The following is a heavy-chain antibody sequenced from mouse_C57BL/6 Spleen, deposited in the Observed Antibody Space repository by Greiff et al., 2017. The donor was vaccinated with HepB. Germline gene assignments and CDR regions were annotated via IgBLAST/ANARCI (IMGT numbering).Heavy chain of an antibody. J-gene: IGHJ1*03. CDR1: GYSITSGYY. Sequence: VQLQQSGPGLVKPSQSLSLTCSVTGYSITSGYYWNWIRQFPGNKLEWMGYISYDGSNNYNPSLKNRISITRDTSKNQFSLKLNSVTTEDTATYYCARPYYYGSSPYWYFDVWGTGTTVTVSS. CDR3: ARPYYYGSSPYWYFDV. D-gene: IGHD1-1*01. V-gene: IGHV3-6*01. CDR2: ISYDGSN.